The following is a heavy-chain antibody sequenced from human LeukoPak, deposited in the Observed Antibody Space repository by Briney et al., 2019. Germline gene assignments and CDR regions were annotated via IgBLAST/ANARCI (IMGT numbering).Heavy chain of an antibody. Sequence: SETLSLTCNVSGGSISSYYWSWIRQPPGKGLEWIGCIYYSGSTNYNPSLKSRVTISVDTSKNQFSLKLSSVAAADTAVYYCAREKRRGVVDYWGQGTLVTVSS. J-gene: IGHJ4*02. CDR1: GGSISSYY. D-gene: IGHD1-1*01. V-gene: IGHV4-59*01. CDR3: AREKRRGVVDY. CDR2: IYYSGST.